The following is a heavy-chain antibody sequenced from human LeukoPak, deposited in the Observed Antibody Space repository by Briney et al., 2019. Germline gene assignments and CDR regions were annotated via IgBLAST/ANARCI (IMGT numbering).Heavy chain of an antibody. J-gene: IGHJ3*02. CDR2: INHSGST. Sequence: SETLSLTCAFNGGSFSGYYWSWIRQPPGKGLEWIGEINHSGSTNYNPSLKSRVTISVDTSKNQFSLKLSSVTAADTAVYYCARGPSRVLDLRAFDIWGQGRILAVCS. V-gene: IGHV4-34*01. CDR3: ARGPSRVLDLRAFDI. CDR1: GGSFSGYY. D-gene: IGHD1-1*01.